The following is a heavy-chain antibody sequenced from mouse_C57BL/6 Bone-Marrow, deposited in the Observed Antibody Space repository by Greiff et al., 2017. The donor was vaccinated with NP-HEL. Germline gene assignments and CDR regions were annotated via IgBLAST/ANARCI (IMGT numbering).Heavy chain of an antibody. D-gene: IGHD6-5*01. V-gene: IGHV5-9-1*02. CDR2: ISSGGDYI. J-gene: IGHJ4*01. CDR3: TRDLDYAVLGEYYYAMDY. CDR1: GFTFSSYA. Sequence: EVMLVESGEGLVKPGGSLKLSCAASGFTFSSYAMSWVRQTPEKRLEWVAYISSGGDYIYYADTVKGRFTISRDNDRNNLYLQMSSLKSEDTAMYYCTRDLDYAVLGEYYYAMDYWGQGTSVTVSS.